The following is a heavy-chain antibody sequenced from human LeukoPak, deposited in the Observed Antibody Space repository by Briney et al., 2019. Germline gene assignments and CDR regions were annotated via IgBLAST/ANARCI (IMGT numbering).Heavy chain of an antibody. D-gene: IGHD1-7*01. CDR1: GYTFTSYG. V-gene: IGHV1-18*01. Sequence: ASVKVSCKASGYTFTSYGISWVRQAPGQGLEWMGWISAYNGNTNYAQKLQGRVTMTTDTSTSTAYMELRSLRSDDTAVYYCARASWNYVEATTDYWGQGTLVTVSS. CDR3: ARASWNYVEATTDY. J-gene: IGHJ4*02. CDR2: ISAYNGNT.